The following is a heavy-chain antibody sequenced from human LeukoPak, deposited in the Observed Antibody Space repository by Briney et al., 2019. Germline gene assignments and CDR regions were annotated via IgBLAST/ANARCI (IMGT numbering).Heavy chain of an antibody. CDR1: GFTFSSYS. J-gene: IGHJ3*02. CDR3: ARDGPDAFDI. V-gene: IGHV3-21*01. CDR2: ISSSSSYI. Sequence: GGSLRLSCAASGFTFSSYSMNWVRQAPGKGLEWVSSISSSSSYIYYADSVKGRFTISRDNAKNSLYLQMNSLRAEDTAVCYCARDGPDAFDIWGQGTMVTVSS.